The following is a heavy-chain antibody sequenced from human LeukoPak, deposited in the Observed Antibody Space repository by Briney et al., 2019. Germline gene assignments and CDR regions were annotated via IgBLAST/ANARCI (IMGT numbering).Heavy chain of an antibody. V-gene: IGHV3-48*04. CDR1: GFTFSSYS. D-gene: IGHD6-19*01. J-gene: IGHJ4*02. CDR3: ARDRIAVAGTL. Sequence: PGGSLRLSCAASGFTFSSYSMNWVRQAPGKGLEWVSSISSTGNTIYYADSVKGRFTISRDNAKNSLYLQMSSLKTEDTAVYYCARDRIAVAGTLWGQGTLVTVSS. CDR2: ISSTGNTI.